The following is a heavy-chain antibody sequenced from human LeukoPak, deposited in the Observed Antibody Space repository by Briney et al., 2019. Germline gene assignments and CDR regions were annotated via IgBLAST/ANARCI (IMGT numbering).Heavy chain of an antibody. Sequence: SVKVSCKASGGTFSSYAISWVRQAPGQGLEWMGRIIPILGIANYAQKFQGRVTITADKSTSTAYMELSSLRSEDTAVYYCARDYYDSSGYYYYGMDVWGQGTTVTVSS. D-gene: IGHD3-22*01. CDR3: ARDYYDSSGYYYYGMDV. CDR2: IIPILGIA. V-gene: IGHV1-69*04. J-gene: IGHJ6*02. CDR1: GGTFSSYA.